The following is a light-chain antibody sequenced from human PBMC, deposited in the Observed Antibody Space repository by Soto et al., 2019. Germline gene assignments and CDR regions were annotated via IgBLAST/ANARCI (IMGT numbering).Light chain of an antibody. CDR2: AAS. Sequence: DIQMTQSPSSLSASLGDRATITCRASQGIAVDLAWLQQKPGNAPKLLIYAASTLQSGVPSRFSGSGSGTDFTLTVSSLQPEDVATYYCQKYNSAPLTFGGGTRVEIK. V-gene: IGKV1-27*01. J-gene: IGKJ4*01. CDR3: QKYNSAPLT. CDR1: QGIAVD.